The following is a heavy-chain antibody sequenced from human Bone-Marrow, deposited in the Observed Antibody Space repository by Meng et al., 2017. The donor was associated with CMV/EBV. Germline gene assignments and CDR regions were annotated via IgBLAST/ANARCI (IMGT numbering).Heavy chain of an antibody. D-gene: IGHD6-13*01. CDR1: GGSFSGYY. J-gene: IGHJ5*02. Sequence: SETLSLTCAVYGGSFSGYYWSWIRQPPGKGLEWIGEINHSGSTNYNPSLKSRVTISVDTSKNQFSLKLSSVTAADTAVYYCARGNKSSSPPARRGLRNNWFDPWGQGTLVTVSS. V-gene: IGHV4-34*01. CDR2: INHSGST. CDR3: ARGNKSSSPPARRGLRNNWFDP.